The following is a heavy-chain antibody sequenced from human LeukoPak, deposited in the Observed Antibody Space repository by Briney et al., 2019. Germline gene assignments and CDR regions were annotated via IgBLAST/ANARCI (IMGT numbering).Heavy chain of an antibody. J-gene: IGHJ4*02. Sequence: PGGSLRLSCAASGFTFSSYSMNWVRQAPGKGLEWVSSISSSSSYIYYADSVKGRFTISRDNAKNSLYLQMNSLRAEDTAVYYCARGDKRWLQFDYWGQGTLVTVSS. CDR3: ARGDKRWLQFDY. CDR1: GFTFSSYS. CDR2: ISSSSSYI. D-gene: IGHD5-24*01. V-gene: IGHV3-21*01.